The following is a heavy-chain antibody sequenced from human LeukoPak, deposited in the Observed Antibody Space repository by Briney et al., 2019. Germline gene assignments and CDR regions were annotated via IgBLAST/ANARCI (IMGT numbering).Heavy chain of an antibody. Sequence: SQTLSLTCTVSGGSISSGSYYWSWIRQPAGKGLEWIGRICTSGSTNYNPSLKSRVTISVDTSKNQFSLKLSSVTAADTAVYYCARGGGSYLTKSFDYWGQGTLVTVSS. CDR2: ICTSGST. D-gene: IGHD1-26*01. J-gene: IGHJ4*02. V-gene: IGHV4-61*02. CDR1: GGSISSGSYY. CDR3: ARGGGSYLTKSFDY.